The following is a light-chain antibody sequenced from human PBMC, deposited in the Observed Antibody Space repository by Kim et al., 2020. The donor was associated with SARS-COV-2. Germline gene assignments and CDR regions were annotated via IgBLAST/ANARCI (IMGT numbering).Light chain of an antibody. CDR2: RNN. V-gene: IGLV10-54*01. J-gene: IGLJ1*01. CDR1: SNNVGNQG. Sequence: RQTAKLTCTGNSNNVGNQGAAWLQQHQGHPPKLLSYRNNNRPSGISERLSASRSGNTASLTITGLQPEDEADYYCSAWDSSLSAYVFGTGTKVTVL. CDR3: SAWDSSLSAYV.